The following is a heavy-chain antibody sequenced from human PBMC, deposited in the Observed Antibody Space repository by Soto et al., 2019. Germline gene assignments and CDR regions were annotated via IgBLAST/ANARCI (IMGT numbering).Heavy chain of an antibody. Sequence: GASLRLSCSASVFTFSDYYMSWIRPAPGKGLEWVSYISSSSSYTNYADSVKGRFTISRDNAKTSLYLQMNSLRAEDTAVYYCASSIGRNYYGSGSYSYGMDGWGQGTTVTLSS. CDR2: ISSSSSYT. CDR3: ASSIGRNYYGSGSYSYGMDG. CDR1: VFTFSDYY. D-gene: IGHD3-10*01. V-gene: IGHV3-11*06. J-gene: IGHJ6*02.